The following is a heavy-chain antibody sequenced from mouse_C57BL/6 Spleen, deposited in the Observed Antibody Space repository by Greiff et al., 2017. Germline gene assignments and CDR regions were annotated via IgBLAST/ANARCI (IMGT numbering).Heavy chain of an antibody. CDR2: IHPNSGST. CDR1: GYTFTSYW. CDR3: ARGATVVPFCY. D-gene: IGHD1-1*01. Sequence: QVHVKQPGAELVKPGASVKLSCKASGYTFTSYWMHWVKQRPGQGLEWIGMIHPNSGSTNYNEKFKSKATLTVDKSSSTAYMQLSSLTSEDSAVYYCARGATVVPFCYWGQGTTLTVAS. J-gene: IGHJ2*01. V-gene: IGHV1-64*01.